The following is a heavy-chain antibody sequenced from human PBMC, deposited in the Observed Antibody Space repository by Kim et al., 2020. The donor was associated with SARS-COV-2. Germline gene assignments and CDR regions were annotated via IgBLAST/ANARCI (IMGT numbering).Heavy chain of an antibody. Sequence: DAVKGRFSISRDNSKNTLYRQMTSLKVEDTAIYYCARDMGSLGVGATPEYWGQGTLVTVSA. J-gene: IGHJ4*02. V-gene: IGHV3-23*01. CDR3: ARDMGSLGVGATPEY. D-gene: IGHD3-3*01.